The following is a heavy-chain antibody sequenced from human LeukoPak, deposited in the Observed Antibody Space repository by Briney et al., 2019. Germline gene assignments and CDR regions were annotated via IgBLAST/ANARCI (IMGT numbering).Heavy chain of an antibody. V-gene: IGHV3-48*03. CDR1: GFTFSSYG. J-gene: IGHJ4*02. CDR3: ARDEDGDQDFDY. CDR2: ISSGGHVI. Sequence: GGSLRLSCAASGFTFSSYGMTWVRQAPGKGLEWVSHISSGGHVISYEDSVEGRLIISREDAESSLYLQMNSLRADDTAVYYCARDEDGDQDFDYWGQGTLVTVSS. D-gene: IGHD5-24*01.